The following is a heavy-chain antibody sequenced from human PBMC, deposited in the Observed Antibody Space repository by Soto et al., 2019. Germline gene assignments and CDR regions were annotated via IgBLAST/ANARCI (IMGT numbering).Heavy chain of an antibody. CDR3: TTDLKWSGGDY. Sequence: EVQLVESGGGLVKPGGSLRLSCVVSGLTFRDAWVNWVRQAPGEGLEWVGRIRGTTNGGTTDYAAPVKGRFTISRDDSKNTVYLQSNSLKAEDTAIYHCTTDLKWSGGDYWGQGTLVSVSS. CDR2: IRGTTNGGTT. J-gene: IGHJ4*02. CDR1: GLTFRDAW. D-gene: IGHD3-10*01. V-gene: IGHV3-15*07.